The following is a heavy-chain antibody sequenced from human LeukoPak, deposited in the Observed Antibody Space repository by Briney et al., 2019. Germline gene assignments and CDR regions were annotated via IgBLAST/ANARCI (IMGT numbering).Heavy chain of an antibody. CDR3: ARVSYDFWSGYYLDY. CDR1: GGSLSSGGYY. Sequence: PSETLSLTCTVSGGSLSSGGYYWSWIRQHPGKGLEWIGYIHYSGSTYYNPSLKSRVTISVDTSKNQFSLKLSSVTAADTAVYYCARVSYDFWSGYYLDYWGQGTLVTVSS. V-gene: IGHV4-31*03. J-gene: IGHJ4*02. D-gene: IGHD3-3*01. CDR2: IHYSGST.